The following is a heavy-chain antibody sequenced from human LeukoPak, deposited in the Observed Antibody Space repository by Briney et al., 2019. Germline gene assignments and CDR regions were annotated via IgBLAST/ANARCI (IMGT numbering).Heavy chain of an antibody. J-gene: IGHJ4*02. CDR1: GYTFTYRY. CDR3: AAARGVITTFDY. D-gene: IGHD3-10*01. CDR2: ITPFNGNT. Sequence: ASVKVSCKASGYTFTYRYLPWVRQAPGQALGWMGWITPFNGNTNYAQKFQDRVTITRDRSMSTAYMELSSLRSEDTAMYYCAAARGVITTFDYWGQGTLVTVSS. V-gene: IGHV1-45*02.